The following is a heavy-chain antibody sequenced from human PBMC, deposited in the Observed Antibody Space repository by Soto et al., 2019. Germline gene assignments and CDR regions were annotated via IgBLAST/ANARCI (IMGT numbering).Heavy chain of an antibody. D-gene: IGHD3-3*01. CDR3: AKDDGLYDSKPHDY. V-gene: IGHV3-23*01. CDR1: EFSFSSYA. J-gene: IGHJ4*02. Sequence: EVQLLESGGGLVQPGGSLRLSGAASEFSFSSYAMSWFGQAPGKGLEWVSSISGSGGTTYYADSVKGRFTISRDNSKNTLYLQMNSLRAEDTAVYYCAKDDGLYDSKPHDYWGQGTLVIVSS. CDR2: ISGSGGTT.